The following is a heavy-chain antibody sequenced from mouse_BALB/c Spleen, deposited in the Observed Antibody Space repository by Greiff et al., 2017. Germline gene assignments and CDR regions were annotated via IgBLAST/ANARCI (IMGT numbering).Heavy chain of an antibody. CDR1: GFSLTDYG. CDR3: AKHMVTTFYAMDY. D-gene: IGHD2-1*01. CDR2: IWGGGST. Sequence: VQRVESGPGLVAPSQSLSITCTVSGFSLTDYGVSWIRQPPGKGLEWLGVIWGGGSTYYNSALKSRLSISKDNSKSQVFLKMNSLQTDDTAMYYCAKHMVTTFYAMDYWGQGTSVTVSS. V-gene: IGHV2-6-5*01. J-gene: IGHJ4*01.